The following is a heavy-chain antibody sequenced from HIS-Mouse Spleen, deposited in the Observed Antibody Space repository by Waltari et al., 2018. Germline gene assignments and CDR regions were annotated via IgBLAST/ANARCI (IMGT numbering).Heavy chain of an antibody. CDR3: AKDMGFGANLEAFDI. CDR1: GFTFDDYA. Sequence: EVQLVESGGGLVQPGRSLRLSCAASGFTFDDYAMHWVRQAPGKGLEWVSGISWNSGSIGYADSVKGRFTISRDNAKNSLYLQMNSLRAEDTALYYCAKDMGFGANLEAFDIWGQGTMVTVSS. V-gene: IGHV3-9*01. D-gene: IGHD3-10*01. J-gene: IGHJ3*02. CDR2: ISWNSGSI.